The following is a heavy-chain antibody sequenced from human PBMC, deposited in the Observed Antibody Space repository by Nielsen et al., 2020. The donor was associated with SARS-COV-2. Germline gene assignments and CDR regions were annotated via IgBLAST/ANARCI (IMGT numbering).Heavy chain of an antibody. J-gene: IGHJ6*02. CDR1: GGSISSYY. CDR3: ARDFGSYYYDSSGYSYYYYYGMDV. V-gene: IGHV4-59*12. CDR2: IYYSGST. Sequence: GSLRLSCTVSGGSISSYYWSWIRQSPGKGLEWIGYIYYSGSTYYNPSLKSRVTISVDTSKNQFSLKLSSVTAADTAVYYCARDFGSYYYDSSGYSYYYYYGMDVWGQGTTVTVSS. D-gene: IGHD3-22*01.